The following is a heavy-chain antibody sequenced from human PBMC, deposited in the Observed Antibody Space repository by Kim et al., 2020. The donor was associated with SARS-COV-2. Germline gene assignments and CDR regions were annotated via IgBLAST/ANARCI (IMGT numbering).Heavy chain of an antibody. J-gene: IGHJ4*02. V-gene: IGHV4-39*01. CDR1: GGSISSSTDY. CDR2: VYKSGSS. CDR3: ARRRGYCSGGTCYLYFDS. Sequence: SETLSLTCSVSGGSISSSTDYWGWLRQPPGKGLEYIGVVYKSGSSYYNPSLTSRVTISVDTSKNQFSLRLSSVTVADTAVYYCARRRGYCSGGTCYLYFDSWGQGTLVTVSS. D-gene: IGHD2-15*01.